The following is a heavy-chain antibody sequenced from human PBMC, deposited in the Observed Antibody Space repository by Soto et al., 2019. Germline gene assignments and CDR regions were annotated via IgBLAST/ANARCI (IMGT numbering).Heavy chain of an antibody. CDR3: AIGGGQIYYKGLDV. Sequence: PGGSLRLSCASSGLVFSDYYLSWIRQAPGKALECVAYISGTGDTKYYADSVTGRFTISRDNPKNSLYLQMNSLRPEDAAVYYCAIGGGQIYYKGLDVWGQGTTVTVSS. CDR2: ISGTGDTK. J-gene: IGHJ6*02. V-gene: IGHV3-11*01. CDR1: GLVFSDYY. D-gene: IGHD3-10*01.